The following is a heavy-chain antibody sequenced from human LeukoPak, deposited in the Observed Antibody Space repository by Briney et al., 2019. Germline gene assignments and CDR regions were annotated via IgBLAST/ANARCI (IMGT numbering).Heavy chain of an antibody. CDR1: GYTLTELS. V-gene: IGHV1-24*01. Sequence: ASVKVSCKVSGYTLTELSLHWVRQAPGKGLEWMGGFDPEDGETIYAQKFQGRLTMTEDTSTDTAYMELSSLRSEDTAVYYCARAYCGGDCPAEYFQHWGQGTLVTVSS. CDR3: ARAYCGGDCPAEYFQH. CDR2: FDPEDGET. D-gene: IGHD2-21*02. J-gene: IGHJ1*01.